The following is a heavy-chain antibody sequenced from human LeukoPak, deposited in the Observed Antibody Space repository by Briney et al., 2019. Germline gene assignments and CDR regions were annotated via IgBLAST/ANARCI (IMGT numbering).Heavy chain of an antibody. J-gene: IGHJ4*02. CDR3: ARRPEPH. D-gene: IGHD1-14*01. CDR2: ISGDTTYI. Sequence: PGGSLRLSCVASGFTFSSYTMHWVRQIPGERPEWVSSISGDTTYIYYADSLKGRFTISRDNTNTSLFLQMNSLRAEDTAVYYCARRPEPHWGQGTLVTVSS. V-gene: IGHV3-21*01. CDR1: GFTFSSYT.